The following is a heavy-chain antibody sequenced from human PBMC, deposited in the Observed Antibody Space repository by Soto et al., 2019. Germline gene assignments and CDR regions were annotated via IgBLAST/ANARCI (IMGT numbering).Heavy chain of an antibody. D-gene: IGHD4-17*01. CDR1: GNSISDYY. CDR3: ARDVGGTVTLEAAFDF. V-gene: IGHV4-59*01. J-gene: IGHJ3*01. Sequence: QVQLLASDPGLVKPSETLSLTCTVSGNSISDYYWSWIRQPPGKGLEWIGYIFHNGNTNYNPSLKRRVTMSVDTSKNQFSLRLSSVTAADTALYYCARDVGGTVTLEAAFDFGGQGTMVTVS. CDR2: IFHNGNT.